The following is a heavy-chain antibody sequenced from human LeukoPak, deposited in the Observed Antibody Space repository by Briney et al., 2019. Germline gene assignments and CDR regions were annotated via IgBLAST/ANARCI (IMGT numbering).Heavy chain of an antibody. CDR2: INHSGST. CDR3: ARVRGAARLFGDY. V-gene: IGHV4-34*01. CDR1: GGSSSGYY. D-gene: IGHD6-6*01. J-gene: IGHJ4*02. Sequence: SETLSLTCAVYGGSSSGYYWSWIRQPPGKGLEWIGEINHSGSTNYNPSLKSRVTISVDTSKNQFSLKLSSVTAADTAVYYCARVRGAARLFGDYWGQGTLVTVSS.